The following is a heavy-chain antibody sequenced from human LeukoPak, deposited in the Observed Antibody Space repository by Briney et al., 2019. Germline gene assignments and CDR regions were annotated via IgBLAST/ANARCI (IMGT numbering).Heavy chain of an antibody. CDR3: ARENLAAAADY. V-gene: IGHV3-74*01. D-gene: IGHD6-25*01. CDR1: EFTFSAYR. J-gene: IGHJ4*02. CDR2: IRGDGSMT. Sequence: GGSLRLSCAASEFTFSAYRMHWVRQAPGKGLVWVSRIRGDGSMTNYAGSVKGRFTISRDNAKNTLYLQMNSLRLEDTAVYYCARENLAAAADYWGQGTVVTVSS.